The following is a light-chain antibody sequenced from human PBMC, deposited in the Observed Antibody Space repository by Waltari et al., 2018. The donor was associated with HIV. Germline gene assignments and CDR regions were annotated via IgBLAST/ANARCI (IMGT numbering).Light chain of an antibody. CDR1: SNDGGSYKF. J-gene: IGLJ3*02. CDR2: EVT. Sequence: QSALTQPASVSGSPGQSRTISCTGTSNDGGSYKFVSWYQQHPGKAPKLIMYEVTNRPSGVSNRFSGSKSGNTASLTISGLQLEDEAEYHCCSYAGGTDWVFGGGTKLTVL. CDR3: CSYAGGTDWV. V-gene: IGLV2-23*02.